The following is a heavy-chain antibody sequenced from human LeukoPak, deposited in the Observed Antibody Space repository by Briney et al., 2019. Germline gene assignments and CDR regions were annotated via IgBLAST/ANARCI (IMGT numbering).Heavy chain of an antibody. D-gene: IGHD2-15*01. CDR2: INSDGSST. Sequence: QPGGSLGLSCAASGFTFSSYWMHWVRQAPGKGLVWVSRINSDGSSTSYADSVKGRFTISRDNAKNTLYLQMNSLRAEDMALYYCAKEVCSGGSCYFWFDPWGQGTLVTVSS. J-gene: IGHJ5*02. CDR3: AKEVCSGGSCYFWFDP. V-gene: IGHV3-74*01. CDR1: GFTFSSYW.